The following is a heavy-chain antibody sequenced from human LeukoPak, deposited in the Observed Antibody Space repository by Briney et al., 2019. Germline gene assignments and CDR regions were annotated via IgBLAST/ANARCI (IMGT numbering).Heavy chain of an antibody. J-gene: IGHJ3*02. CDR2: ISYDGSDT. CDR1: GFTFSSHA. D-gene: IGHD2-2*03. V-gene: IGHV3-30*15. CDR3: ARSGYCSNTYCYKPFDI. Sequence: GRSLRLSCAASGFTFSSHAMHWVRQAPGKGLEWVTIISYDGSDTYYADSVKGRFTISRDNSKNTLYLQMSSLRAEDTAVYYCARSGYCSNTYCYKPFDIWGQGTMVTVSS.